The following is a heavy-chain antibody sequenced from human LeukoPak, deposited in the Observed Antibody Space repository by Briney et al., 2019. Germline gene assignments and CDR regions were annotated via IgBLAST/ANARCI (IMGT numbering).Heavy chain of an antibody. CDR2: ISWNSGSI. CDR1: GFTFDDYA. CDR3: ARDAGHSGYDSYYMDV. V-gene: IGHV3-9*01. Sequence: PGRSLRLSCAASGFTFDDYAMHWVRQAPGKGLEWVSGISWNSGSIGYADSVKGRFTISRDNAKNSLYLQMNSLRAEDTAVYYCARDAGHSGYDSYYMDVWGKGTTVTVSS. D-gene: IGHD5-12*01. J-gene: IGHJ6*03.